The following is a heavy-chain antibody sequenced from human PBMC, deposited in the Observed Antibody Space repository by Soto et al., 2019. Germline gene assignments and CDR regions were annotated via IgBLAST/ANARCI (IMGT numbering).Heavy chain of an antibody. J-gene: IGHJ4*02. CDR1: GGSVSSSSYY. Sequence: QLQLQESGPGLVKPSETLSLTCTVSGGSVSSSSYYWAWIRQPPGKGLEWIGTIYYRGITYYSPSLKSRVTISVDTSKDQFSRKLNSVTAADTAVYYCARRCTRASCYATRVWGQGTLVTVSS. CDR2: IYYRGIT. D-gene: IGHD2-2*01. CDR3: ARRCTRASCYATRV. V-gene: IGHV4-39*01.